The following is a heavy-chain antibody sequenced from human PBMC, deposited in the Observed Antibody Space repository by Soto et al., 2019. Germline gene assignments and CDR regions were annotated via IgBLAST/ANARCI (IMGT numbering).Heavy chain of an antibody. Sequence: GASVKVSCKASGYTFSNYGISWVRQAPGQGLEWMGWISAYNGNTKYAQKLQGRVTMTTDTSASTAYMELSSLRSEDTAVYYCARESLWFGELLSYFDYWGQGTLVTVSS. D-gene: IGHD3-10*01. J-gene: IGHJ4*02. V-gene: IGHV1-18*01. CDR2: ISAYNGNT. CDR3: ARESLWFGELLSYFDY. CDR1: GYTFSNYG.